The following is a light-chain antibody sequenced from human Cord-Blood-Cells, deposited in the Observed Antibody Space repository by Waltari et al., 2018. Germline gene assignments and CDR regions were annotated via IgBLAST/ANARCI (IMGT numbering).Light chain of an antibody. CDR3: SSYAGSNNVV. CDR2: EVS. Sequence: QSALTQPPSASGSPGQSVTISCTGTSSDVGGYNYVSGYQQHPGKAPKLMIYEVSKRPSGVPERFSGSKSGNTASLTVSGLQAEDEADYYCSSYAGSNNVVFGGGTKLTVL. V-gene: IGLV2-8*01. J-gene: IGLJ2*01. CDR1: SSDVGGYNY.